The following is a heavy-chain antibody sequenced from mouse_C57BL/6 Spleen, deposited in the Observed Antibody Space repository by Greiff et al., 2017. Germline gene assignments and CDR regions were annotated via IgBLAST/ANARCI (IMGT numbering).Heavy chain of an antibody. Sequence: EVKLQQSGAELVRPGASVKLSCTASGFNIKDDYMHWVKQRPEQGLEWIGWIDPENGDTEYASKFQGKATITADTSSNTAYLQLSSLTSEDTAVYYCTMITGGNYFDYWGQGTTLTVSS. CDR2: IDPENGDT. J-gene: IGHJ2*01. V-gene: IGHV14-4*01. D-gene: IGHD2-4*01. CDR1: GFNIKDDY. CDR3: TMITGGNYFDY.